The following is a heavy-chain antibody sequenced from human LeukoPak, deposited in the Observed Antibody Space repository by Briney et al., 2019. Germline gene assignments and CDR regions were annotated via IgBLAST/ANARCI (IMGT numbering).Heavy chain of an antibody. CDR1: GITFSSYA. CDR2: INSHGGST. CDR3: AGSWERGGVADS. Sequence: GGSLRLSCAASGITFSSYAMHWVRQAPGKGLEYVSGINSHGGSTYHANSVEGRFTISRDNAKNTLYLQMGSLRTEDMAVYYCAGSWERGGVADSWGQGTLVTVSS. V-gene: IGHV3-64*01. D-gene: IGHD6-13*01. J-gene: IGHJ4*02.